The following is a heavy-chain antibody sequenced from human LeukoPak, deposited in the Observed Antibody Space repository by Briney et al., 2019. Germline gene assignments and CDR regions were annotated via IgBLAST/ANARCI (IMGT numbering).Heavy chain of an antibody. CDR2: IYYSGST. CDR3: ARKATNDRYYPFDF. Sequence: SETLSLTCTVSGGSINNYYWSWIRQPPGKGLEWIGYIYYSGSTSYNPSLKSRVTISLDTSRTQFSLRLTSVTAADTAVYYCARKATNDRYYPFDFWGQGTLVTVSS. D-gene: IGHD3-10*01. V-gene: IGHV4-59*08. J-gene: IGHJ4*02. CDR1: GGSINNYY.